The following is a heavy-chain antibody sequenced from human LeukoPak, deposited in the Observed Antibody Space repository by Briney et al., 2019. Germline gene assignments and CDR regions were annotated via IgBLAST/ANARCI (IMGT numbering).Heavy chain of an antibody. CDR3: ARDHSIGGHAYRTNYFDY. D-gene: IGHD3-16*01. V-gene: IGHV4-59*12. J-gene: IGHJ4*02. Sequence: SETLSLTCTVSGGSISSYYWSWIRQPPGKGLEWIGYIYYSGSTNYNPSLKSRVTISVDTSKNQFSLKLSSVTAADTAVYYCARDHSIGGHAYRTNYFDYWGQGTLVTVSS. CDR2: IYYSGST. CDR1: GGSISSYY.